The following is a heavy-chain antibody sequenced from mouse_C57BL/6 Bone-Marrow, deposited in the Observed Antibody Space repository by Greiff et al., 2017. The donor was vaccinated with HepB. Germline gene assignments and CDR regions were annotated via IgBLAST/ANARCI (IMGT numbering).Heavy chain of an antibody. V-gene: IGHV1-7*01. J-gene: IGHJ4*01. D-gene: IGHD1-1*01. CDR2: INPSSGYT. Sequence: VKLVESGAELAKPGASVKLSCKASGYTFTSYWMHWVNQRPGQGLEWIGYINPSSGYTKYNQKFKDKATLTADKSSSTAYMQLSSLTYEDSAVYYCASYGSSPYYAMDYWGQGTSVTVSS. CDR3: ASYGSSPYYAMDY. CDR1: GYTFTSYW.